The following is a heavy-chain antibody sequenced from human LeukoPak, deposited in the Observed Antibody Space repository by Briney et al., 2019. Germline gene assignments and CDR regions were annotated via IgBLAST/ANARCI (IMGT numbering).Heavy chain of an antibody. CDR1: GGSFSGYY. V-gene: IGHV4-34*01. D-gene: IGHD5-24*01. CDR2: INHSGST. CDR3: ARSRLHPIIFDY. Sequence: SETLSLTCVVYGGSFSGYYWSWIRQPPGKGLEWIGEINHSGSTNYNPSLKSRVITSVDTSKNQFSLKLTSVTAADTAVYYCARSRLHPIIFDYWGQGTLVTVSS. J-gene: IGHJ4*02.